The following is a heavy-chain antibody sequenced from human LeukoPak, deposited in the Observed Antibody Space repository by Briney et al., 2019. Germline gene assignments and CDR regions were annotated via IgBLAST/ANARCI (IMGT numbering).Heavy chain of an antibody. V-gene: IGHV4-39*01. D-gene: IGHD3-10*01. J-gene: IGHJ4*02. CDR3: ASNFGSGSLDY. CDR1: GGSISSSSHF. CDR2: IYYGGNT. Sequence: SETLSLTCTVSGGSISSSSHFWGWIRQPPGKGLEWIGNIYYGGNTYYNPSLKSRVTISVGTSKNQFSLNLNSVTAADTAVYYCASNFGSGSLDYWGQGTLVTVSS.